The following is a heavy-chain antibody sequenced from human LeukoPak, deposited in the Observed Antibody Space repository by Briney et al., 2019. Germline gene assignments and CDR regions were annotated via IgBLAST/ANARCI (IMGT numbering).Heavy chain of an antibody. Sequence: GGSLRLSCAASGFTFSDYYMSWIRQAPGKGLEWVSYISSSGSTIYYADSVKGRFTISRDNAKNSLYLQMDSLRAEDTAVYYCAREITGSGPRGYYYYMDVWGKGTTVTISS. CDR3: AREITGSGPRGYYYYMDV. V-gene: IGHV3-11*01. CDR1: GFTFSDYY. CDR2: ISSSGSTI. D-gene: IGHD3-10*01. J-gene: IGHJ6*03.